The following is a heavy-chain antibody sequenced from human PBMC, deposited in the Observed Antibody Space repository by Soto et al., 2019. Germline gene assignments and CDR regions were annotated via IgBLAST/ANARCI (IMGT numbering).Heavy chain of an antibody. J-gene: IGHJ4*02. CDR1: GFTFTHAW. CDR2: IRSKTDGGTT. CDR3: TTDTDSGGYYPVFDS. D-gene: IGHD3-22*01. V-gene: IGHV3-15*07. Sequence: EVQLVESGGGLVKPGGSLRLSCAASGFTFTHAWTNWVRQAPGKGLEWVGRIRSKTDGGTTDYAAPVKGRFTISRDDSKNTLYLQMNSLKTEDTAVYFCTTDTDSGGYYPVFDSWGQGTLVTVSS.